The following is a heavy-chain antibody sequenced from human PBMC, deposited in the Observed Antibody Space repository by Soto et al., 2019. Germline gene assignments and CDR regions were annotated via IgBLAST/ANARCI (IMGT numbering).Heavy chain of an antibody. CDR1: GGSISSSSYY. J-gene: IGHJ4*02. V-gene: IGHV4-39*01. D-gene: IGHD6-19*01. CDR2: IYYSGST. Sequence: QLQLQESGPGLVKPSETLSLTCTVSGGSISSSSYYWGWIRQPPGEGLEWIGSIYYSGSTYYNPSLKSRVTISVDTSKNQFSLKLSSVTAADTAVYYCARLSKWLPFDYWGQGTLVTVSS. CDR3: ARLSKWLPFDY.